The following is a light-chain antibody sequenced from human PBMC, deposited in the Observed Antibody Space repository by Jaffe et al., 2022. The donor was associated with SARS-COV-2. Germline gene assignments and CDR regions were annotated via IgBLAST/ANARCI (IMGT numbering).Light chain of an antibody. V-gene: IGLV1-40*01. CDR2: GNN. CDR3: QSYDSSLSGRYWM. Sequence: QSVLTQPPSVSGAPGQGVTMSCTGSSSNIGAGHDVHWYQQLPGTAPKLLIYGNNNRPSGVPDRFSAFKSGTSASLAITGLQAEDEGDYYCQSYDSSLSGRYWMFGGGTKLTVL. J-gene: IGLJ3*02. CDR1: SSNIGAGHD.